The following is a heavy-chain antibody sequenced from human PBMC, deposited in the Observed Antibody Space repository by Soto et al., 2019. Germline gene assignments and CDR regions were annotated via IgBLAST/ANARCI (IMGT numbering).Heavy chain of an antibody. V-gene: IGHV3-30*18. CDR1: GFTFSSYG. J-gene: IGHJ6*02. CDR3: AKSLGGLYYYYYGMDV. D-gene: IGHD3-22*01. CDR2: ISYDGSNK. Sequence: AGGSLRLSGESSGFTFSSYGIHWVRQAPGKGLEWVAVISYDGSNKYYADSVKGRFTISRDNSKNTLYLQMNSLRAEDTAVYYCAKSLGGLYYYYYGMDVWGQGTTVTVSS.